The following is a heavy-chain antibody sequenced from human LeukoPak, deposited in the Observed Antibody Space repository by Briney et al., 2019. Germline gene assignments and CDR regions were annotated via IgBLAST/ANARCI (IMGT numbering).Heavy chain of an antibody. D-gene: IGHD3-22*01. Sequence: KASETLSLTCTVSGGSISCYYWSWIRQPPGKGLEWIGEINHSGSTNYNPSLKSRVTISVDTSKKQFSLKLSSVTAADTAVYYCVTYYFDSSGPKKNYWGQGTLVTVSS. J-gene: IGHJ4*02. CDR2: INHSGST. CDR1: GGSISCYY. CDR3: VTYYFDSSGPKKNY. V-gene: IGHV4-34*01.